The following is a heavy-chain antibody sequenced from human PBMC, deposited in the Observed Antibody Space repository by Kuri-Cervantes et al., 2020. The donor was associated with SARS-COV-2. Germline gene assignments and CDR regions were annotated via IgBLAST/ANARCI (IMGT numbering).Heavy chain of an antibody. CDR3: ARDPSKWELLGWGWFDP. D-gene: IGHD1-26*01. Sequence: GESLKISCAASGFTFSDYNMNWVRQAPRKGLEWVSYISRSSSTIYYADSVKGRFTSSRDNAKNSLYLQMNSLRAEDTAVYYCARDPSKWELLGWGWFDPWGQGTLVTVSS. CDR2: ISRSSSTI. CDR1: GFTFSDYN. J-gene: IGHJ5*02. V-gene: IGHV3-48*01.